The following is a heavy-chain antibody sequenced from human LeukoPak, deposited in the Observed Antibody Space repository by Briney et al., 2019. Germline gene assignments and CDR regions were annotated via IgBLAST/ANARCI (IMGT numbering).Heavy chain of an antibody. V-gene: IGHV5-51*01. J-gene: IGHJ3*02. CDR2: IFPGDSDT. CDR3: ARHGNKPPRKGFVVVPAAIRGAFDI. CDR1: GYSFSSYW. Sequence: GESLKISCKGSGYSFSSYWIGWVRQMPGKGLEWVGIIFPGDSDTRYSPSFQGQVTISADKSISTAYLQWSSLKASDTALYYCARHGNKPPRKGFVVVPAAIRGAFDIWGQGTMVTVSS. D-gene: IGHD2-2*02.